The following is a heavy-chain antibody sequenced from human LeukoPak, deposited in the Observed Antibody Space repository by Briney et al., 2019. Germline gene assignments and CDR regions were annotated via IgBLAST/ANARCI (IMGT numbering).Heavy chain of an antibody. CDR1: GYTFSSYY. CDR2: INPSGFST. Sequence: ASVKVSCKASGYTFSSYYIHWVRQAPGQGLEWMGIINPSGFSTSYAQKFQGRVTMTRDTSRSTVYMELSSLRSEDTAVYYCASYYYDSSGHNWFDPWGQGTLVTVSS. V-gene: IGHV1-46*01. CDR3: ASYYYDSSGHNWFDP. D-gene: IGHD3-22*01. J-gene: IGHJ5*02.